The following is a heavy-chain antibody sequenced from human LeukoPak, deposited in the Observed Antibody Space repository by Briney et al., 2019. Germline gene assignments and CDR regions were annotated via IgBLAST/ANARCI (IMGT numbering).Heavy chain of an antibody. D-gene: IGHD2-8*01. J-gene: IGHJ4*02. Sequence: PSETLSLTCTVSGGSISSYYWSWIRHPPGKGLRGIGYIYYSGSTNYNPSLKSRVTISVDTSKNQFSLKLSSVTAADTAVYYCARCPNPYYFDYWGQGTLVTVSS. CDR3: ARCPNPYYFDY. CDR2: IYYSGST. CDR1: GGSISSYY. V-gene: IGHV4-59*08.